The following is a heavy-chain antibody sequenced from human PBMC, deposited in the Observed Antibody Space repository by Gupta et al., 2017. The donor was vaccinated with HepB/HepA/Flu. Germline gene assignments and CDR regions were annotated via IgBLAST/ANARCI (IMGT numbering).Heavy chain of an antibody. CDR2: IYNSGSP. J-gene: IGHJ6*02. V-gene: IGHV4-59*08. CDR3: ARQNYGDYAMDV. Sequence: QVQLQESGPGLVKHSETLSLTCPVPGVSISSYYWSWIRRSPGKGLEWIGYIYNSGSPNYNSSLKSRVTIAADTSTNQFSLKLSSVTAADTAVYFCARQNYGDYAMDVWGQGTTVTVSS. D-gene: IGHD4-17*01. CDR1: GVSISSYY.